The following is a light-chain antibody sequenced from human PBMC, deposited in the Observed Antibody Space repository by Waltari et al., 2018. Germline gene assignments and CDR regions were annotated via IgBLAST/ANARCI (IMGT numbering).Light chain of an antibody. CDR1: QSISNS. V-gene: IGKV1-39*01. CDR2: AAS. Sequence: DIQMTQSPSSLSASVGDRVTISCRASQSISNSLNWYQQNPGKAPNLLIPAASTLQSGVPSRFSGSGSGTDFTLTISSLQPEDFAIYYCQQSHSTPLTFGGGTKVEMK. J-gene: IGKJ4*01. CDR3: QQSHSTPLT.